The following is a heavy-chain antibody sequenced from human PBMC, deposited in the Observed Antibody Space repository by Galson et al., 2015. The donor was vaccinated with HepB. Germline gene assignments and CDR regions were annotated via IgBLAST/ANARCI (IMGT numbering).Heavy chain of an antibody. V-gene: IGHV1-3*01. J-gene: IGHJ3*02. Sequence: SVKVSCKASGYTFTNYAMHWVRQAPGQRLEWMGWINAGNGNTKYSQKFQDRVTITRDTSASTAYMELSSLRSEDTAVYYCARSAYDSSGYFNKSFDIWGQGTMVTVSS. CDR2: INAGNGNT. D-gene: IGHD3-22*01. CDR1: GYTFTNYA. CDR3: ARSAYDSSGYFNKSFDI.